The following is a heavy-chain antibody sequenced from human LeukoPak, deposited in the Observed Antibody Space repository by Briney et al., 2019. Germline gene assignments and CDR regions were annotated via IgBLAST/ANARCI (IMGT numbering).Heavy chain of an antibody. CDR2: VYASGST. CDR1: GVSISSFY. Sequence: SETLSLTCSVSGVSISSFYWTWIRQSAGQGLEWLGRVYASGSTDYNPSLKSRLTLSLDTSENQFTLRLNSVTAAYTAVYYWARSARFYQLYMDVLGKGTAVTVSS. CDR3: ARSARFYQLYMDV. J-gene: IGHJ6*03. V-gene: IGHV4-4*07. D-gene: IGHD2-15*01.